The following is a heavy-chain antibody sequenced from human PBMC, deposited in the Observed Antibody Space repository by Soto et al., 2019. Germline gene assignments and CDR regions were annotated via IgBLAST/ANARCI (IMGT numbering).Heavy chain of an antibody. CDR2: IYYSGST. V-gene: IGHV4-59*01. CDR3: AKGHDEDGDNVDY. J-gene: IGHJ4*02. Sequence: SETLSLTCTVSGGSISSYYWSWIRQPPGKGLEWIGYIYYSGSTNYNPSLKSRVTISVDTSKNQFSLKLSSVTAADTAVYYCAKGHDEDGDNVDYWGQGTLVTVSS. CDR1: GGSISSYY. D-gene: IGHD4-17*01.